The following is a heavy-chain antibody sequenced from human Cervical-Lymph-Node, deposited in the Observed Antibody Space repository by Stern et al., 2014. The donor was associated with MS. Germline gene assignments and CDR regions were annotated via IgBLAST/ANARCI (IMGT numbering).Heavy chain of an antibody. CDR2: INAGNGNT. V-gene: IGHV1-3*01. D-gene: IGHD3-3*01. Sequence: QVQLGQSGAEVKKPGASVKVSCKASGYTFTSYAMHWVRQAPGQRLEWMGWINAGNGNTKYSQKFQGRVTITRDTSASTAYMELSSLRSEDTAVYYCARDRGVAWYYFDYWGQGTLVTVSS. J-gene: IGHJ4*02. CDR3: ARDRGVAWYYFDY. CDR1: GYTFTSYA.